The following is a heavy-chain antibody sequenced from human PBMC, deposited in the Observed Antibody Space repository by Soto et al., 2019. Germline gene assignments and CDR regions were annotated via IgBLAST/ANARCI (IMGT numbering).Heavy chain of an antibody. CDR1: GFTFSSYG. Sequence: QVQLVESGGGVVQPGRSLRLSCAASGFTFSSYGMHWVRQAPGKGLEWVAVIWYDGSNKYYADSVKGRFTISRDNSKNTLYLQMNSLRAEDTAVYYCARVDRLPSRFQQPLAFDYWGQGTLVTVSS. J-gene: IGHJ4*02. CDR2: IWYDGSNK. D-gene: IGHD6-13*01. CDR3: ARVDRLPSRFQQPLAFDY. V-gene: IGHV3-33*01.